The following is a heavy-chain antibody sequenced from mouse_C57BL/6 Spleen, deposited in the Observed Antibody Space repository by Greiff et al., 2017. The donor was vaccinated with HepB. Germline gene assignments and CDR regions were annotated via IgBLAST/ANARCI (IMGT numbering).Heavy chain of an antibody. D-gene: IGHD2-10*02. CDR3: ARRGEGYGNYYAMDY. CDR2: IYPGSGST. V-gene: IGHV1-55*01. Sequence: VQLQQPGAELVKPGASVKMSCKASGYTFTSYWITWVKQRPGQGLEWIGDIYPGSGSTNYNEKFKSKATLTVDTSSSTAYMQLSSLTSEDSAVYYCARRGEGYGNYYAMDYWGQGTSVTVSS. CDR1: GYTFTSYW. J-gene: IGHJ4*01.